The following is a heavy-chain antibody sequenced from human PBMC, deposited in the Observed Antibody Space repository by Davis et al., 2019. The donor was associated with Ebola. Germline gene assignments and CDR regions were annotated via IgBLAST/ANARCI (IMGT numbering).Heavy chain of an antibody. V-gene: IGHV3-21*01. CDR1: GFTFSSYS. D-gene: IGHD7-27*01. J-gene: IGHJ3*02. CDR2: ISSSSSYI. Sequence: PGGSLRLSCAASGFTFSSYSMNWVRQAPGKGLEWVSSISSSSSYIYYADSVKGRFTISRDNSKNTLYLQMNSLRAEDTAVYYCAKQNWGSKAPDDAFDIWGQGTMVTVSS. CDR3: AKQNWGSKAPDDAFDI.